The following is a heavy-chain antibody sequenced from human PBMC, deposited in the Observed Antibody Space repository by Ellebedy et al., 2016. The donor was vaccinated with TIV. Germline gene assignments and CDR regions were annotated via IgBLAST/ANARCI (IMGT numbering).Heavy chain of an antibody. V-gene: IGHV4-61*05. J-gene: IGHJ4*02. CDR3: ARYVSYFDTPDQIDYYFDS. D-gene: IGHD3-22*01. Sequence: SETLSLTCTVSGGSISRSSYYWSWIRQPPGTGLEWIGFIYYSGSTNYNPSLQSRVTISIDGSKKQFSLKLSSVTAADTAVYYCARYVSYFDTPDQIDYYFDSWGQGTLVTVSS. CDR1: GGSISRSSYY. CDR2: IYYSGST.